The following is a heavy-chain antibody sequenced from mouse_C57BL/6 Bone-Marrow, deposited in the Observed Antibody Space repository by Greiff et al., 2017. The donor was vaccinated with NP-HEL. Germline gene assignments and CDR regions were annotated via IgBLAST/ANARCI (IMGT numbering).Heavy chain of an antibody. CDR1: GFTFSSYA. CDR2: ISSGGDYI. D-gene: IGHD2-1*01. J-gene: IGHJ1*03. CDR3: TRNRLLYPCYWYFDV. Sequence: EVQGVESGEGLVKPGGSLKLSCAASGFTFSSYAMSWVRQTPEKRLEWVAYISSGGDYIYYAETVKGRFTIARDNARNTLYLQMSSLKSEDTAMYYCTRNRLLYPCYWYFDVWGTGTTVTVSS. V-gene: IGHV5-9-1*02.